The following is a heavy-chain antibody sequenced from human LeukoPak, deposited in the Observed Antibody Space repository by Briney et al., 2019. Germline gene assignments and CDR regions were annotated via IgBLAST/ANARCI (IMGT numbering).Heavy chain of an antibody. Sequence: ASVKVSCKASGYTFTTYYMHLVRQAPGQGLEWMGIIDPSVGTTTYAQKFQGRLTMTRDSSTSTVYMELSSLRSEDTALYYCARAFYDSSGYYYAGVLDYWGQGTLVTVSS. CDR2: IDPSVGTT. D-gene: IGHD3-22*01. CDR1: GYTFTTYY. J-gene: IGHJ4*02. CDR3: ARAFYDSSGYYYAGVLDY. V-gene: IGHV1-46*01.